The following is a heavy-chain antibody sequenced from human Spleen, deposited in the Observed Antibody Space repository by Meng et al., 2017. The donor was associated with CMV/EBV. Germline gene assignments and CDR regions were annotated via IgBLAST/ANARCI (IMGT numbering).Heavy chain of an antibody. CDR3: ATYSRAPAAILAYFNY. D-gene: IGHD2-2*02. Sequence: GGSLRLSCAASGFTVSSNYMSWVRQAPGKGLEWVSVIYSGGSTYYADSVKGRFTISRDNSKNTLYLQMNSLRAEDTAVYYCATYSRAPAAILAYFNYWGLGTLVTVSS. CDR2: IYSGGST. CDR1: GFTVSSNY. J-gene: IGHJ4*02. V-gene: IGHV3-66*02.